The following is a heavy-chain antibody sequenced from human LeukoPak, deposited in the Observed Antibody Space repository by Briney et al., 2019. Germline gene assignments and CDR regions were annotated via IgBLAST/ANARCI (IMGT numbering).Heavy chain of an antibody. Sequence: ASVKVSCKASGYTFTGYYMHWVRQAPGQGLEWMGWINPNSGVTNYAQKFQGRVTMTRDTSISTAYMELSRLRSDDTAVYYCARGYDFWSGYYSYFDYWGQGTLVTVSS. CDR3: ARGYDFWSGYYSYFDY. CDR1: GYTFTGYY. J-gene: IGHJ4*02. V-gene: IGHV1-2*02. D-gene: IGHD3-3*01. CDR2: INPNSGVT.